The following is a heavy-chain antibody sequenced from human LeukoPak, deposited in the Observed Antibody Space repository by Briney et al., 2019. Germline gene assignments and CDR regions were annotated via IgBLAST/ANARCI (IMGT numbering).Heavy chain of an antibody. CDR3: ARSANTAMVEVCYFDY. CDR2: IIPIFGTA. Sequence: SVKVSCKASGGTFSSYAISWVRQAPGQGLEWMGGIIPIFGTANYAQKFQGRVTITAGESTSTAYMELSSLRSEDTAVYYCARSANTAMVEVCYFDYWGQGTLVTVSS. V-gene: IGHV1-69*01. D-gene: IGHD5-18*01. J-gene: IGHJ4*02. CDR1: GGTFSSYA.